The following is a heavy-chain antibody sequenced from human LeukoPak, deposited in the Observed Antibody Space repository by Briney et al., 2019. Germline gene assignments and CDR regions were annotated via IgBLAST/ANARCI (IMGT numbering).Heavy chain of an antibody. J-gene: IGHJ6*02. Sequence: GGSLRLSCAASGFTFSSYGMHWVRQAPGKGLEWVAVISYDGSNKYYADSVKGRFTISRDNSKNTLYLQMNSLRAEDTAVYYCARDYCSSTSCYYYYYYAMDVWGQGTTVTVSS. CDR2: ISYDGSNK. CDR3: ARDYCSSTSCYYYYYYAMDV. D-gene: IGHD2-2*01. V-gene: IGHV3-30*03. CDR1: GFTFSSYG.